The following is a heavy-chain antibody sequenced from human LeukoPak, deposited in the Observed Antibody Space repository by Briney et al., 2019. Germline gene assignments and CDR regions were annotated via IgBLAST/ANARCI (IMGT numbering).Heavy chain of an antibody. J-gene: IGHJ4*02. CDR3: ASYDSSGYYHKYYFDY. Sequence: SQTPSLTCTVSGGSISSGGYYWSWIRQHPGKGLEWIGYIYYSGSTYYNPSLKSRVTISVDTSKNQFSLKLSSVTAADTAVYYCASYDSSGYYHKYYFDYWGQGALVTVSS. CDR2: IYYSGST. CDR1: GGSISSGGYY. D-gene: IGHD3-22*01. V-gene: IGHV4-31*03.